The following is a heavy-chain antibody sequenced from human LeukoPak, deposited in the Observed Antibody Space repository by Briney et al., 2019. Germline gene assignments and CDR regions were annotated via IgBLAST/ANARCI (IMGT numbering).Heavy chain of an antibody. CDR1: GFTFESYA. D-gene: IGHD3-22*01. J-gene: IGHJ1*01. Sequence: GRSLRLSCAASGFTFESYAMHWVRQAPGKGLEWVAFISYDGGITYSTDSVKGRFTISRDNSKNTLYLQMNSLRAEDTAMYYCASDTYYYDSSGPILGYFQHWGQGTLVTVSS. CDR3: ASDTYYYDSSGPILGYFQH. CDR2: ISYDGGIT. V-gene: IGHV3-30-3*01.